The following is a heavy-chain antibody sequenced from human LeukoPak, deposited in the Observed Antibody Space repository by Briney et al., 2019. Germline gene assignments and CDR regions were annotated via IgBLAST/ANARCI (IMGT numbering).Heavy chain of an antibody. CDR1: GGTFSSYA. D-gene: IGHD1-26*01. CDR2: IIPIFGTA. V-gene: IGHV1-69*13. J-gene: IGHJ4*02. Sequence: ASVKVSCKASGGTFSSYAISWVRQAPGQGLEWMGEIIPIFGTANYAQKFQGRVTITADESTSTAYMELSSLRSEDTAVYYCAGANSGTYYDYWGQGTLVTVSS. CDR3: AGANSGTYYDY.